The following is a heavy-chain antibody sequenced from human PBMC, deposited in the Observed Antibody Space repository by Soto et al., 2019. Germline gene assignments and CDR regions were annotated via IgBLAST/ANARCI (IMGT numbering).Heavy chain of an antibody. CDR1: GGSISGHY. V-gene: IGHV4-34*01. Sequence: SETLSLTCAVYGGSISGHYWNWIRQPPGKGPEWIGEINHSGRTNYNPSLKSRVTISVDTSKNQFSLNLGSVTAADTAVYYCARGNIAAALVYWGQGTQVTVS. J-gene: IGHJ4*02. CDR3: ARGNIAAALVY. CDR2: INHSGRT. D-gene: IGHD6-13*01.